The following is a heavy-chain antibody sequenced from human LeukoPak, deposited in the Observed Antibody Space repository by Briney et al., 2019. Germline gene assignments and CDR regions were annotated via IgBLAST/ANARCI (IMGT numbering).Heavy chain of an antibody. D-gene: IGHD6-13*01. CDR2: IYYSGST. J-gene: IGHJ4*02. V-gene: IGHV4-59*01. CDR3: ARAGSSWLRYFDY. Sequence: SETLSLTCTVSGGSISSYYWSWIRQPPGKGLEWIGYIYYSGSTNYNPSLKSRVTISVDTSKNQFSLKLSSVTAADTAVYYCARAGSSWLRYFDYWGQGTLVTVSS. CDR1: GGSISSYY.